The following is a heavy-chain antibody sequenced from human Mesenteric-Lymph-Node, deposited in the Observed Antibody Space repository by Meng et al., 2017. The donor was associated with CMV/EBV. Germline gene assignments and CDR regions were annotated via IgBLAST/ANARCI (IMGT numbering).Heavy chain of an antibody. D-gene: IGHD3-3*01. CDR1: GFTFSSYW. CDR2: ITNDGSFT. CDR3: GDFEAG. V-gene: IGHV3-74*01. Sequence: GESLKISCAASGFTFSSYWMHWVRQVPGNGLVWVSSITNDGSFTACADSVKGRFTVSRDNAKSTVYLQMNSLTVEDAAVYYCGDFEAGWGQGTLVTVSS. J-gene: IGHJ4*02.